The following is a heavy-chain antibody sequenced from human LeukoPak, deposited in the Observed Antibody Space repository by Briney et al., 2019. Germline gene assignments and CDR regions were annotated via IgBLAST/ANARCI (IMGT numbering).Heavy chain of an antibody. J-gene: IGHJ4*02. Sequence: PGGSLRLSCAASGFTFDDYAMHWVRQAPGKGLEWVSGISWNSGSIGYADSVKGRFTISRDNARNSLYLQMNSLRAEDMALYYCAKGSYGSGSSLINFDYWGQGTLVTVSS. V-gene: IGHV3-9*03. CDR2: ISWNSGSI. CDR3: AKGSYGSGSSLINFDY. CDR1: GFTFDDYA. D-gene: IGHD3-10*01.